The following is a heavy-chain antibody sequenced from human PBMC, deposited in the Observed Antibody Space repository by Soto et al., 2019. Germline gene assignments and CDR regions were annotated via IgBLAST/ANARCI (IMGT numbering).Heavy chain of an antibody. CDR1: GFTVSSNY. V-gene: IGHV3-66*04. D-gene: IGHD3-22*01. CDR3: ARHITMIVVVPNDAFDI. Sequence: GGSLRLSCAASGFTVSSNYMSWFRQAPGKGLEWVSVIYSGGSTYYADSVKGRFTISRDNSKNTLYLQMNSLRAEDTAVYYCARHITMIVVVPNDAFDIWGQGTMVTVSS. CDR2: IYSGGST. J-gene: IGHJ3*02.